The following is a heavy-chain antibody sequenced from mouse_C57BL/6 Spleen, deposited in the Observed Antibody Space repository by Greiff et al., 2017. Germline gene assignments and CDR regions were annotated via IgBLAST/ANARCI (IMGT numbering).Heavy chain of an antibody. D-gene: IGHD1-1*01. CDR1: GYTFTDYY. CDR2: INPNNGGT. Sequence: EVQLQQSGPELVKPGASVKISCKASGYTFTDYYMNWVKQSHGKSLEWIGDINPNNGGTSYNQKFKGKATLTVDKSSSTAYMELRSLTSEDSAVYYCARWYYGSSFDYWGQGTTLTVSS. CDR3: ARWYYGSSFDY. J-gene: IGHJ2*01. V-gene: IGHV1-26*01.